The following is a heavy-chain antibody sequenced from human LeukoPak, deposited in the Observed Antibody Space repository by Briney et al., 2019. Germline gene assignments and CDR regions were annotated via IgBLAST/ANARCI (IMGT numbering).Heavy chain of an antibody. J-gene: IGHJ4*02. CDR1: GFTFSSYA. CDR3: AKSTYYGSGSYFDY. D-gene: IGHD3-10*01. CDR2: ISGGDGST. V-gene: IGHV3-23*01. Sequence: GGSLRLSCAASGFTFSSYAMSWVRQAPGKGLEWVSAISGGDGSTYYADSVKGRFTISRDNSKNTLYLQMNSLRAEDTAVYYCAKSTYYGSGSYFDYWGQGTLVTVSS.